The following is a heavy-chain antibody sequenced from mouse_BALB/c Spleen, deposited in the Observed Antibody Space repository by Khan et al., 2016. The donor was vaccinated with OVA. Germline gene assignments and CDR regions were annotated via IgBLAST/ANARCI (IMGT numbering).Heavy chain of an antibody. D-gene: IGHD2-4*01. Sequence: VRLKESGPGLVKPSQSLSLTCTVTGYSITSEYTWNWIRQFPGNKLEWMGFISYSGNTRYNPSLKSRISITRDTSKNQFFLQLNSVTSEAKATYYSARKDCNDYDPFPYWGQGTLVTVSA. V-gene: IGHV3-2*02. CDR1: GYSITSEYT. CDR2: ISYSGNT. J-gene: IGHJ3*01. CDR3: ARKDCNDYDPFPY.